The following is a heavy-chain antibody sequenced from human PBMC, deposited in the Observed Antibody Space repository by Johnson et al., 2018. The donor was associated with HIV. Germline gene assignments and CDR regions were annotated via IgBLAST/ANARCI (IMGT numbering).Heavy chain of an antibody. J-gene: IGHJ3*02. V-gene: IGHV3-23*04. CDR1: GFTFSSYW. CDR2: VTGSGART. Sequence: VQLVESGGGLVQPGGSLRLSCAASGFTFSSYWMSWVRQAPGKGLEWVSSVTGSGARTYSHYADSVKGRFTISRDNSKNTLYLQMDSLRAEDTAVYYCAKKRSVLAARLGDGFDIWGQGTMVTVSS. D-gene: IGHD6-6*01. CDR3: AKKRSVLAARLGDGFDI.